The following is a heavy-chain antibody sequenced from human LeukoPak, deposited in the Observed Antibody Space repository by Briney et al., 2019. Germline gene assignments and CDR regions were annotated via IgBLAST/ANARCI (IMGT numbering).Heavy chain of an antibody. J-gene: IGHJ5*02. D-gene: IGHD3-3*01. CDR1: GFTFSNYG. CDR3: ARDLSNYDFWSGYYKYNWFDP. CDR2: IWYDGSNK. V-gene: IGHV3-33*01. Sequence: GGSLRLSCAASGFTFSNYGMHWVRQAPGKGLEWVAVIWYDGSNKYYADSVKGRFTISRDNSKNTLYLQMNSLRAEDTAVCYCARDLSNYDFWSGYYKYNWFDPWGQGTLVTVSS.